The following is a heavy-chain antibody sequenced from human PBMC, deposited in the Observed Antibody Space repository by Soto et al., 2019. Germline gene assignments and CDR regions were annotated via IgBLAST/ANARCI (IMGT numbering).Heavy chain of an antibody. V-gene: IGHV3-23*01. D-gene: IGHD6-13*01. CDR1: GFTFSSYA. J-gene: IGHJ4*02. CDR3: AKATLVRFGFDY. Sequence: GGSLRLSCAASGFTFSSYAMGWVRQAPGKGLEWVSAISGSGGSTYYADSVKGRFTISRDNSKNALYLQMNSLRAEDTAVYYCAKATLVRFGFDYWGQGTLVTVSS. CDR2: ISGSGGST.